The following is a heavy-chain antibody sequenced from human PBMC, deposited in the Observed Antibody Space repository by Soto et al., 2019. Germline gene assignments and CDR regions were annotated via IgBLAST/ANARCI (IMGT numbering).Heavy chain of an antibody. D-gene: IGHD1-26*01. V-gene: IGHV4-61*01. J-gene: IGHJ4*02. CDR3: ARAYSGSYFDY. CDR2: IYYSGST. CDR1: GGSVNSGIYY. Sequence: TLSLTCTVSGGSVNSGIYYWSWIRQPPGKGLEWIGYIYYSGSTNYNPSLKSRVTISVDTSKNQFSLKLSSVTAADTAVYYCARAYSGSYFDYWGQGTQVTVSS.